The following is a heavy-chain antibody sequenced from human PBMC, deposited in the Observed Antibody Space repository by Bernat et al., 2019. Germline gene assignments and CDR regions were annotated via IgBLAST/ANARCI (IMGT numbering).Heavy chain of an antibody. CDR2: IRYDGSNK. CDR1: GFTFSSYG. Sequence: VQLVESGGGLVQPGRSLRLSCAASGFTFSSYGMNWVRQAPGKGLEWVAVIRYDGSNKYYADSVKGRFTISRDNSKNTLYLQMNSLRAEDTAVYYCAREAIVVAIRWYCDYWGQGTLVTVSS. CDR3: AREAIVVAIRWYCDY. J-gene: IGHJ4*02. V-gene: IGHV3-33*01. D-gene: IGHD3-22*01.